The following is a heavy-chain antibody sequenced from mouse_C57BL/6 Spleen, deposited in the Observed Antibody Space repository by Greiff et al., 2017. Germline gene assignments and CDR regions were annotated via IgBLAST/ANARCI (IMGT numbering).Heavy chain of an antibody. D-gene: IGHD1-1*02. J-gene: IGHJ4*01. CDR3: ARGGNLYYYAMDY. Sequence: QVHVKQPGAELVRPGSSVKLSCKASGYTFTSYWMHWVKQRPIQGLEWIGNIDPSDSETHYNQKFKDKATLTVDKSSSTAYMQLSSLTSEDSAVYYCARGGNLYYYAMDYWGQGTSVTVSS. CDR2: IDPSDSET. CDR1: GYTFTSYW. V-gene: IGHV1-52*01.